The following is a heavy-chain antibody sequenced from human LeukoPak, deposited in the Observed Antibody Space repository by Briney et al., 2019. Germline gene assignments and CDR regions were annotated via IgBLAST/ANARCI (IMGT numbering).Heavy chain of an antibody. V-gene: IGHV3-73*01. CDR1: GFTFSGSA. Sequence: GGALKLSCAASGFTFSGSAMHWVRQAPGKGLEWGGRIRSKGNNYATAYAASVKGRFTISRDDSKNTAYLQMNSLKTEDTAVYYCTRHYYDPHDYWGQGTLVTVSS. CDR3: TRHYYDPHDY. J-gene: IGHJ4*02. D-gene: IGHD3-22*01. CDR2: IRSKGNNYAT.